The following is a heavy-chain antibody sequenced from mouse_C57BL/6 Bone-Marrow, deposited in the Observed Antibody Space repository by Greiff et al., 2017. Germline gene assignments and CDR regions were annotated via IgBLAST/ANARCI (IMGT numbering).Heavy chain of an antibody. CDR1: GFTFSDSG. Sequence: EVKVVESGGGLVKPGGSLKLSCAASGFTFSDSGMHWVRQAPEKGLVWVAYISSGSSTIYYADTVKGRFTISRDNAKITLFLQRTSLRAEDTAMYYCARRLVFDYWGQGTTLTVSS. CDR2: ISSGSSTI. J-gene: IGHJ2*01. CDR3: ARRLVFDY. D-gene: IGHD2-2*01. V-gene: IGHV5-17*01.